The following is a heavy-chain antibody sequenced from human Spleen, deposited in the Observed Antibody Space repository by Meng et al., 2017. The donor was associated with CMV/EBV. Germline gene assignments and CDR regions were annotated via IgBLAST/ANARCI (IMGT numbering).Heavy chain of an antibody. D-gene: IGHD3-22*01. CDR3: ARAGYYYDSSGFYYGFDS. CDR1: TFNTYT. CDR2: IIPPFGTS. J-gene: IGHJ4*02. Sequence: TFNTYTMSWVRQAPGQGLEWMGGIIPPFGTSEYAQRFQGRVTITTDESTNTAYMELTSLTSEDTAVYYCARAGYYYDSSGFYYGFDSWGQGTLVTVSS. V-gene: IGHV1-69*05.